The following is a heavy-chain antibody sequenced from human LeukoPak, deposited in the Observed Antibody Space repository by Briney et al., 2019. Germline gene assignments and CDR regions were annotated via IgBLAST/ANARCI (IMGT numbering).Heavy chain of an antibody. CDR3: ARAGGNIVATRDAFDI. D-gene: IGHD5-12*01. CDR2: IIPILGIA. V-gene: IGHV1-69*04. J-gene: IGHJ3*02. CDR1: GRTFSSYA. Sequence: SVKVSCKASGRTFSSYAISWVRQAPGQGLEWMGRIIPILGIANYALKFQGRVTITADKSTSTAYMELSSLRSEDTAVYYCARAGGNIVATRDAFDIWGQGTMVTVSS.